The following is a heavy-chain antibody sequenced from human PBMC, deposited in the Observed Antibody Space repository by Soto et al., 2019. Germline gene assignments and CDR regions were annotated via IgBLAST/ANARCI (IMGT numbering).Heavy chain of an antibody. CDR2: IYHSGST. D-gene: IGHD6-19*01. CDR1: GICISSGYY. V-gene: IGHV4-38-2*01. J-gene: IGHJ4*02. Sequence: SETMSRTCGVSGICISSGYYWGWLRQPPGKGMEWIGPIYHSGSTFYNPPLKSRVTISVDTSTNQFSLILSSVTAADTALSYCARVDRSGWTPNFCNSWGQRTLVTVSS. CDR3: ARVDRSGWTPNFCNS.